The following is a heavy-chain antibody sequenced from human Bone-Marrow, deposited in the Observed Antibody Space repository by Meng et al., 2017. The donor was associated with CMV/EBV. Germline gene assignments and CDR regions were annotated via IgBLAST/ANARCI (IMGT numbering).Heavy chain of an antibody. J-gene: IGHJ6*02. CDR2: ISAYNGNT. CDR3: ATDRGKVGLRIYSYYGMDV. D-gene: IGHD1-26*01. V-gene: IGHV1-18*01. CDR1: GYTFTSYG. Sequence: ASVKVSCKASGYTFTSYGISWVRQAPGQGLEWMGWISAYNGNTNYAQKLQGRVTMTTDTSTSTAYMELRSLRSDDTAVYYCATDRGKVGLRIYSYYGMDVWGQGTTVTVSS.